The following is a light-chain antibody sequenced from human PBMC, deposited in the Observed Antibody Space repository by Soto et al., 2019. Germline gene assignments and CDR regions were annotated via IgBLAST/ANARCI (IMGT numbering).Light chain of an antibody. Sequence: IVLTLSPGNIAMSPCKATNSSSRASQSINSFLAWYQQRRGQAPRLLIHGASNRATGIPDRFSGSGSGTDFTLTISRLEPEDFAVYYCQQYGSSPQTFGQGTKVDIK. CDR1: QSINSF. V-gene: IGKV3-20*01. J-gene: IGKJ1*01. CDR2: GAS. CDR3: QQYGSSPQT.